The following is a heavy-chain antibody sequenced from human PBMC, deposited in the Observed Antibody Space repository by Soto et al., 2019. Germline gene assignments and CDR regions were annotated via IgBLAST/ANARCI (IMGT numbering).Heavy chain of an antibody. D-gene: IGHD3-22*01. J-gene: IGHJ3*02. Sequence: LSLTCTVSGGSISSDDWNWIRQPPGKGLEWIGYIHSGSTNYYADSVKGRFTISRDNAKNSLYLQMNSLRAEDTAVYYCARDLGYYDSSGRRSAFDIWGQGTMVTVSS. CDR1: GGSISSDD. CDR3: ARDLGYYDSSGRRSAFDI. CDR2: IHSGSTN. V-gene: IGHV3-48*03.